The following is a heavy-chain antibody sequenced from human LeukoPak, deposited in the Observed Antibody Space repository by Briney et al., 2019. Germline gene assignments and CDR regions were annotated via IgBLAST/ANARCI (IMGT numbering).Heavy chain of an antibody. D-gene: IGHD1-26*01. CDR2: INSDGSST. J-gene: IGHJ4*02. CDR1: GFTFSSYW. V-gene: IGHV3-74*01. CDR3: ARIRGWVEWVDY. Sequence: GGSLRLSCAAFGFTFSSYWMHWVRHAPGKGLVWVSRINSDGSSTSYADSVKGRFTISRDNAKNTLYLQMNSLRAEDTAVYYCARIRGWVEWVDYWGQGTLVTVSS.